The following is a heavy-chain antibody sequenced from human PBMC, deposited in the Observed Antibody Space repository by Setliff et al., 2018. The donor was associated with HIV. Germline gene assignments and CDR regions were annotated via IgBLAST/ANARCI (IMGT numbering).Heavy chain of an antibody. V-gene: IGHV4-34*01. CDR2: INLIGRT. CDR3: ARVSYYGSFYYNYYMDV. Sequence: SETLSLTCAVYGGSFSGYYWNWIRQPPGKGLEWVGEINLIGRTNYNPSLKSRVTISLDTSNSQFSLKLSSLTAADTAVYYCARVSYYGSFYYNYYMDVWGKGTTVTVSS. J-gene: IGHJ6*03. CDR1: GGSFSGYY. D-gene: IGHD3-10*01.